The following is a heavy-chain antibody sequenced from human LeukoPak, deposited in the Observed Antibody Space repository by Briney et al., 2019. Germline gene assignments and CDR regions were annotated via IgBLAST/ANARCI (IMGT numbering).Heavy chain of an antibody. CDR3: ARAFYIAAAEDY. J-gene: IGHJ4*02. Sequence: ASVNVSCKASVYTFTSYGISWVRQAPGQGLEWRGWISAYNGNTNYAQKPQGRVTMTTDTSTSTAYMELRGLRSDDTAVYYCARAFYIAAAEDYWGQGTLVSVSS. CDR2: ISAYNGNT. D-gene: IGHD6-13*01. CDR1: VYTFTSYG. V-gene: IGHV1-18*04.